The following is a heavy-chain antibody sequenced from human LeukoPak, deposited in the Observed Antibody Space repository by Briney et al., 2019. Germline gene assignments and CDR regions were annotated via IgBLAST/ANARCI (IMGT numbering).Heavy chain of an antibody. CDR2: IYYSEST. D-gene: IGHD4-17*01. V-gene: IGHV4-30-4*01. CDR1: GGSISSGDYY. J-gene: IGHJ5*02. CDR3: ARFRINYGDYFPDSFDP. Sequence: SETLSLTCTVSGGSISSGDYYWSWTRQPPGKGLEWIGYIYYSESTYYNPSLKTRVTISVDTSKNQFSLKLSSVTAADTAVYYCARFRINYGDYFPDSFDPWGQGTLVTVSS.